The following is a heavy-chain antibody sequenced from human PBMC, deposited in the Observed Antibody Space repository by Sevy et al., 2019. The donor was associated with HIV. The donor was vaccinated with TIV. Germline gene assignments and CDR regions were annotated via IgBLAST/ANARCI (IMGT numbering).Heavy chain of an antibody. D-gene: IGHD2-2*03. CDR2: ISGSGIT. Sequence: GGSLRLSCSGSVFIFSDYYMSWIRQAPGRGLEWVSYISGSGITYYADSVEGRFTISRDNARNSLYLQMNSLRADDTAVYYCARDPLLGIAREVARGGYWGQGTLVTVSS. CDR1: VFIFSDYY. CDR3: ARDPLLGIAREVARGGY. J-gene: IGHJ4*02. V-gene: IGHV3-11*01.